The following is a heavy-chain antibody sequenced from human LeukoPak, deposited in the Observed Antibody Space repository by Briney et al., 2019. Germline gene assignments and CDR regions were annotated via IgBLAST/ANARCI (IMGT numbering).Heavy chain of an antibody. Sequence: GGSLRLSCAASGFTFSSYWMSWVRQAPGKGLEWVAAISTTSGNIYYADSVKGRFTISRDNAKNSLYLQMNSLRVEDTALYYCARRAPSHDFDDWGQGTLVTVSS. V-gene: IGHV3-21*01. J-gene: IGHJ4*02. CDR3: ARRAPSHDFDD. CDR2: ISTTSGNI. CDR1: GFTFSSYW.